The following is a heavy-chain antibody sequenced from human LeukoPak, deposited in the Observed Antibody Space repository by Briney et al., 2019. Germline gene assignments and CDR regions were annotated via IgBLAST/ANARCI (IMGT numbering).Heavy chain of an antibody. CDR1: GYTFTSYW. CDR2: IYPGDSDT. J-gene: IGHJ3*02. Sequence: GESLKISCKGSGYTFTSYWIGWVRQMRGKGMEWMGIIYPGDSDTRYSPSFQGQVTMSVDRSITTAYLQWSSLKASDTAIYYCARKTGGSGTYKGVFDIWGQGTMVTVSS. D-gene: IGHD3-10*01. CDR3: ARKTGGSGTYKGVFDI. V-gene: IGHV5-51*01.